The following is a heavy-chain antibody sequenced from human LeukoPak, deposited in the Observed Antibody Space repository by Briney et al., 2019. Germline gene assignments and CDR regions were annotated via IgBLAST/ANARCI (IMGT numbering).Heavy chain of an antibody. CDR2: ISSSSSTI. CDR3: ASGGYGWGSYRDQPDY. CDR1: GFTFSSYS. Sequence: PGGSLRLSCAASGFTFSSYSMNWVRQAPGKGLEWVSYISSSSSTIYYADSVKGRFTISRDNAKNSLYLQMNSLRDEDTAVYYYASGGYGWGSYRDQPDYWGQGTLVTVSS. V-gene: IGHV3-48*02. J-gene: IGHJ4*02. D-gene: IGHD3-16*02.